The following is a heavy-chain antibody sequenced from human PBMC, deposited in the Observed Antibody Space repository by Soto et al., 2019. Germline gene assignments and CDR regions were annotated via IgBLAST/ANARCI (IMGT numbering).Heavy chain of an antibody. D-gene: IGHD5-18*01. V-gene: IGHV1-69*06. CDR1: GGSQA. Sequence: QVQLVQSGAEVKKPGSSVKVSCKTSGGSQATSWVRQAPGHGPEWLGGIIGVFPTTNKAEKFEGRVTITSDKSTGTAYMERSSLTSVDTAGYYCATVGPPLSGAFTYGYEGPFDYWGQGILVIVSS. CDR2: IIGVFPTT. J-gene: IGHJ4*02. CDR3: ATVGPPLSGAFTYGYEGPFDY.